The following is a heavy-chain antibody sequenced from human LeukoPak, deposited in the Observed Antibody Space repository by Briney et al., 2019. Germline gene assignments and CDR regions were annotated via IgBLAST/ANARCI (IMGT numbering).Heavy chain of an antibody. V-gene: IGHV4-34*01. CDR2: INHSGST. CDR3: ARARTTVRFDP. D-gene: IGHD4-11*01. J-gene: IGHJ5*02. Sequence: SETLSLTCAVYGGSFSGYYSSWIHQPPEKGLEWIGEINHSGSTNYNPSLKSRVTIPVDTSKNQSSLKLSSVTAAGTAVYYRARARTTVRFDPWGQGTLVTVSS. CDR1: GGSFSGYY.